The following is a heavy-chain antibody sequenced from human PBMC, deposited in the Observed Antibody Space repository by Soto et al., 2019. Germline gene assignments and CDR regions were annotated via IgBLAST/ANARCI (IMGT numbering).Heavy chain of an antibody. J-gene: IGHJ4*02. CDR1: GFTFSTYA. CDR2: ITGSGDST. V-gene: IGHV3-23*01. Sequence: EVPLLESGGGLIQPGGCMILSCAVSGFTFSTYAMSWVRQAPGKGLEWVSHITGSGDSTYYADSVKGRFTISRDDSKKTLYLQMKSLRAEDTAVYYCAKYGHVYNNDWAFDYWGQGTLVTVSS. D-gene: IGHD3-10*01. CDR3: AKYGHVYNNDWAFDY.